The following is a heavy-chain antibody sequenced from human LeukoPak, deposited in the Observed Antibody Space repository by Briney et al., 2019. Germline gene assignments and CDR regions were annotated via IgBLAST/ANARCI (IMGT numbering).Heavy chain of an antibody. V-gene: IGHV4-34*01. D-gene: IGHD3-9*01. J-gene: IGHJ5*02. Sequence: SETLSLTCAVYGGSFSGYYWSWIRQPPGKGLEWIGEINPSGSTNYNPSLKSRVTISVDTSKNQFSLKLSSVTAADAAVYYCARSRRYYDILTGPGQSRWFDPWGQGTLVTVSS. CDR3: ARSRRYYDILTGPGQSRWFDP. CDR1: GGSFSGYY. CDR2: INPSGST.